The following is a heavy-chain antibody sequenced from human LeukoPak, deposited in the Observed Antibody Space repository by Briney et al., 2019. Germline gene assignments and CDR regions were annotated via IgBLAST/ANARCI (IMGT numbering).Heavy chain of an antibody. Sequence: GGSLRLSCATSGFTFSTYSMGWVRQAPGKGLEWVSSLSRSGNNMYSADSMKGRFTISRDNAKNSLFLQMSSLRAEDRAVSYCARGPHCTSTSCYKTGVFDIWARGTMVTVSS. J-gene: IGHJ3*02. V-gene: IGHV3-21*01. D-gene: IGHD2-2*02. CDR2: LSRSGNNM. CDR3: ARGPHCTSTSCYKTGVFDI. CDR1: GFTFSTYS.